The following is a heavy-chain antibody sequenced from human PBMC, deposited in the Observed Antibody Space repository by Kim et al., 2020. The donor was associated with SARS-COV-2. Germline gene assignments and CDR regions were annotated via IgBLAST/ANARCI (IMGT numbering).Heavy chain of an antibody. CDR3: TKGTQPTSGLDY. CDR2: K. V-gene: IGHV3-7*04. D-gene: IGHD3-9*01. Sequence: KYYVAFVQGRFTSSRDNAKNSLSLQMNALGTDDTGVYYCTKGTQPTSGLDYWGQGTLVIVSS. J-gene: IGHJ4*02.